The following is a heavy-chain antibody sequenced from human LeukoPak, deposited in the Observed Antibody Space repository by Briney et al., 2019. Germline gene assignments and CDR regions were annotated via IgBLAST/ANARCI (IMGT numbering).Heavy chain of an antibody. D-gene: IGHD3-3*01. CDR3: AKGYYDFWSGYSSPFDY. V-gene: IGHV3-23*01. CDR1: GFTFSSYA. CDR2: ISGSGGST. J-gene: IGHJ4*02. Sequence: GGSLRLSCAASGFTFSSYAMSWVRQAPGKGLEWVSAISGSGGSTYYADSVKGRFTTSRDNSKNTLYLQMNSLRAEDTAVYYCAKGYYDFWSGYSSPFDYWGQGTLVTVSS.